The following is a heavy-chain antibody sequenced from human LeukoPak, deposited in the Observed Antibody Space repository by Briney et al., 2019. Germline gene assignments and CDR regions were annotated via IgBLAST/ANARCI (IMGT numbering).Heavy chain of an antibody. CDR1: GYTLTELS. J-gene: IGHJ4*02. CDR3: ARARRDYYDSSGYPGH. V-gene: IGHV1-24*01. Sequence: ASVKVSCKVSGYTLTELSMHWVRQAPGKGLEWMGGFDPEDGETIYAQKFQGRVTMTEDTSTDTAYMELSSLRSEDTAVYYCARARRDYYDSSGYPGHWGQGTLVTVSS. CDR2: FDPEDGET. D-gene: IGHD3-22*01.